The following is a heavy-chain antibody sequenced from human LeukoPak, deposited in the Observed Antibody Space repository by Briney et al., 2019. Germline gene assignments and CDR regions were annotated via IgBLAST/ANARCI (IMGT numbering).Heavy chain of an antibody. V-gene: IGHV1-2*06. CDR2: INPNSGGT. J-gene: IGHJ5*02. CDR1: GYTFTGYY. Sequence: ASVKVSCTASGYTFTGYYMHWVRQAPGQGLEWMGRINPNSGGTNYAQKFQGRVTMTRDTSISTAYMELSRLRSDDTAVYYCASMGRYVGRDNWFDPWGQGTLVTVSS. D-gene: IGHD3-16*01. CDR3: ASMGRYVGRDNWFDP.